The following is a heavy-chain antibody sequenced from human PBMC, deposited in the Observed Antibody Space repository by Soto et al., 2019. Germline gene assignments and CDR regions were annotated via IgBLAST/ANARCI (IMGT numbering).Heavy chain of an antibody. CDR2: IYYSGST. CDR3: MLGSGWKDFDY. Sequence: PSETLSLTCTVSGGSISSSSYYWGWIRQPPGKGLEWIWNIYYSGSTYYNPSLKSRVTISVDTSKNQFSLKLSSVTAADTAVYYCMLGSGWKDFDYWGQGTLVTVSS. J-gene: IGHJ4*02. D-gene: IGHD3-22*01. V-gene: IGHV4-39*01. CDR1: GGSISSSSYY.